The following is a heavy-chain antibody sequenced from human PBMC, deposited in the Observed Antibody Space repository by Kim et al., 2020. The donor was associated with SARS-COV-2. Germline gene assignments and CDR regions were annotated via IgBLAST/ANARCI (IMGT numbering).Heavy chain of an antibody. Sequence: GGSLRLSCAASGFTFSSYAMHWVRQAPGKGLEWVAVISYDGSNKYYADSVKGRFNISRDNSKNTLYLQMNSLRAEDTAVYYCARDLRYCGGDCYGDYWGQGTLVTVSS. V-gene: IGHV3-30*04. D-gene: IGHD2-21*02. J-gene: IGHJ4*02. CDR1: GFTFSSYA. CDR3: ARDLRYCGGDCYGDY. CDR2: ISYDGSNK.